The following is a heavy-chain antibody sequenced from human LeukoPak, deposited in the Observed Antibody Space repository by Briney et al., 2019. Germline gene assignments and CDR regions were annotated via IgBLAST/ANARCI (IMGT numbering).Heavy chain of an antibody. J-gene: IGHJ3*02. V-gene: IGHV3-21*01. CDR1: GFTFSSYA. CDR2: ISSSSSYI. D-gene: IGHD3-16*01. CDR3: ARANYVEDAFDI. Sequence: GGSLRLSCAASGFTFSSYAMSWVRQAPGKGLEWVSSISSSSSYIYYADSVKGRFTISRDNAKNSLYLQMNSLRAEDTAVYYCARANYVEDAFDIWGQGTMVTVSS.